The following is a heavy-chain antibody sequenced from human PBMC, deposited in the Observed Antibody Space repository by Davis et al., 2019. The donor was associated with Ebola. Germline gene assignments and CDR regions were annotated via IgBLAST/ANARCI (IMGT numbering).Heavy chain of an antibody. V-gene: IGHV3-30*18. CDR2: ISYDGSNK. CDR3: AKLTGTLDAFDI. CDR1: GFTFSSYG. D-gene: IGHD1-20*01. Sequence: PGGSLRLSCAASGFTFSSYGMHWVRQAPGKGLEWVAVISYDGSNKYYADSVKGRFTISRDNSKNTLYLQMNSLRAEDTAVYYCAKLTGTLDAFDIWGQGTMVTVSS. J-gene: IGHJ3*02.